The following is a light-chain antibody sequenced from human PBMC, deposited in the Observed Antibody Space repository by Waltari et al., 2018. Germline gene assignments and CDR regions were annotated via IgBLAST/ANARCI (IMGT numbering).Light chain of an antibody. Sequence: QSVLTQPPSVSGAPGQRATISCSGSNSNVGINYVSWFQHVPGAAPRLLIYRNNQRPSGVPDRFSGSKSGSSASLAISGLRSEDDADYYCAAWDVSLRGIFGTGTRVTVL. V-gene: IGLV1-47*01. CDR1: NSNVGINY. CDR3: AAWDVSLRGI. J-gene: IGLJ1*01. CDR2: RNN.